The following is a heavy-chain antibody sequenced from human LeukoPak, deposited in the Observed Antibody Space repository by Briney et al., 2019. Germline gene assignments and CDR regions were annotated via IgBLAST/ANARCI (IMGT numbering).Heavy chain of an antibody. J-gene: IGHJ6*03. CDR3: AREGTGSYMDV. Sequence: GGSLRLSCAASGFTFSSYAMSWARQAPGKGLEWVSRIRTDGTITTYADSVKGRFSISRDNAKNTLYLQVNSLRVEDTAVYYCAREGTGSYMDVWGKGTTVTVSS. CDR2: IRTDGTIT. D-gene: IGHD1/OR15-1a*01. CDR1: GFTFSSYA. V-gene: IGHV3-74*01.